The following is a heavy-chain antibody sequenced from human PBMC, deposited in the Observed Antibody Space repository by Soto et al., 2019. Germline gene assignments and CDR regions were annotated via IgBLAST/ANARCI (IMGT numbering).Heavy chain of an antibody. CDR2: IVVGSGNT. Sequence: VASVKVSCKASGFVFTSSAVQWVRQARGQRLEWIGWIVVGSGNTNYAQKFQERVTITRDMSTSTAYMELSSLRSEDTAVYYCAAGISRSSYVLSYFDYWGQGTLVTVSS. V-gene: IGHV1-58*01. CDR1: GFVFTSSA. D-gene: IGHD6-13*01. J-gene: IGHJ4*02. CDR3: AAGISRSSYVLSYFDY.